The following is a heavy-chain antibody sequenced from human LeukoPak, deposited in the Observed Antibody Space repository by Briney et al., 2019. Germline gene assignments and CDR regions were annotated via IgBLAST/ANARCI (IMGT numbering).Heavy chain of an antibody. CDR3: ARDAVPAAPPYYYYYYMDV. CDR1: VFTFSSYW. V-gene: IGHV3-7*01. D-gene: IGHD2-2*01. J-gene: IGHJ6*03. Sequence: PGGSLRLSCAASVFTFSSYWMNWVRQAPGKGLEWVANIKQEGSEKYYVDSVKGRFTISRDNAKSSLYLQMNSLRAEDTAVYYCARDAVPAAPPYYYYYYMDVWGKGTTVTISS. CDR2: IKQEGSEK.